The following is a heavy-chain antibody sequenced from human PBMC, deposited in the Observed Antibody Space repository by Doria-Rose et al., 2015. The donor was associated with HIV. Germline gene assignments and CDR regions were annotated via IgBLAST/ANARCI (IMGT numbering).Heavy chain of an antibody. V-gene: IGHV3-9*03. J-gene: IGHJ2*01. CDR2: INWNSANT. CDR3: AKDGGGRQWLIRDFDL. Sequence: GLEWVSGINWNSANTRYADSVKGRFTISRDNAKNSLYLQMNSLRPEDMALYYCAKDGGGRQWLIRDFDLWGRGTLVTVSS. D-gene: IGHD6-19*01.